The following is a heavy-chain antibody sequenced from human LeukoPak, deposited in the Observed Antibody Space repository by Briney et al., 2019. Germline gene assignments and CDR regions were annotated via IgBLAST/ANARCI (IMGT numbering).Heavy chain of an antibody. V-gene: IGHV5-51*01. CDR3: ARSSHYYYGSGPLHAYYFDY. CDR2: IYPGDSDT. CDR1: GYSFTSYW. Sequence: GEPLKIFCKGSGYSFTSYWIGWVRQMPGKGLEWMGIIYPGDSDTRNSPSFQGQVTISADKSISTAYLQWSSLKASDTAMYYCARSSHYYYGSGPLHAYYFDYWGQGTLVTVSS. J-gene: IGHJ4*02. D-gene: IGHD3-10*01.